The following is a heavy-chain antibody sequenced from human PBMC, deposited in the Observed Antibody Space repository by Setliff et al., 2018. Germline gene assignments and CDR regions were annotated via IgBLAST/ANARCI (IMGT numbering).Heavy chain of an antibody. CDR2: VYSTGST. V-gene: IGHV4-61*09. Sequence: SETLSLTCNVSGASISSGSHYWSWIRQSAGEKPTWIGHVYSTGSTNYNPSFESRVSISVDKSNNQFSLKMASVTAADTAMYYCVRDRYGRNSDGSGVYNWFDSWGQGILVTVAS. CDR3: VRDRYGRNSDGSGVYNWFDS. CDR1: GASISSGSHY. D-gene: IGHD2-15*01. J-gene: IGHJ5*01.